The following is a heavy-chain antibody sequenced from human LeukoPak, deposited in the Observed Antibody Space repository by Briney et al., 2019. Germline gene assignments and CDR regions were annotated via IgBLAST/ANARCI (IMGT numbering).Heavy chain of an antibody. CDR2: IISILGIA. D-gene: IGHD3-3*01. V-gene: IGHV1-69*04. CDR1: GGTFSSYA. CDR3: AREGITIFGAPGGMDV. Sequence: GASVKVSCKASGGTFSSYAISWVRQAPGQGLAWMGRIISILGIANYAQKFQGRVTITADKSTSTAYMELSSLRSEDTAVYYCAREGITIFGAPGGMDVWGQGTTVTVSS. J-gene: IGHJ6*02.